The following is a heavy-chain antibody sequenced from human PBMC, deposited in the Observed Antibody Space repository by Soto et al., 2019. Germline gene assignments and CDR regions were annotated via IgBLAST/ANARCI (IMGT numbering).Heavy chain of an antibody. CDR2: IYYSGST. D-gene: IGHD3-3*01. CDR1: GGSISSYY. J-gene: IGHJ5*02. Sequence: SETLSLTCTVSGGSISSYYWSWIRQPPGKGLEWIGYIYYSGSTNYNPSLKSRVTISVDTSKNQFSLKLSSVTAADTAVYYCARGAAVDYDFWSGYLHWFDPWGQGTLVTVSS. CDR3: ARGAAVDYDFWSGYLHWFDP. V-gene: IGHV4-59*01.